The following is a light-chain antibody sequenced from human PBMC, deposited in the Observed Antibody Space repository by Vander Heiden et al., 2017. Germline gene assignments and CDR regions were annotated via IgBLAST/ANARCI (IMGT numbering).Light chain of an antibody. Sequence: MQMTQSPSPPSASVGDSTTTTCAARKGISNFLAWFQQTPGKVPRLLSYGASNLQSGVPSRFSGSGSGTDFTLTISSLPPEDVATYYCQYYNTAPITFGQGTRLDIK. CDR2: GAS. CDR3: QYYNTAPIT. CDR1: KGISNF. V-gene: IGKV1-27*01. J-gene: IGKJ5*01.